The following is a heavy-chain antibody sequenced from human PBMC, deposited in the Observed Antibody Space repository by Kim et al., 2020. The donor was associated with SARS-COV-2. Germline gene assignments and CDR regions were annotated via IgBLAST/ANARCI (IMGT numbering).Heavy chain of an antibody. CDR1: GGSISSYY. V-gene: IGHV4-59*01. J-gene: IGHJ6*02. CDR2: VYSSGNT. Sequence: SETLSLTCAISGGSISSYYWTWFRQPPGKGLEWIGYVYSSGNTKYNSSLMGRVTILVDTSKDQFSLKLSSVTAADTAVYFCARRATHYYYGFDVWGPGTTVTVSS. CDR3: ARRATHYYYGFDV.